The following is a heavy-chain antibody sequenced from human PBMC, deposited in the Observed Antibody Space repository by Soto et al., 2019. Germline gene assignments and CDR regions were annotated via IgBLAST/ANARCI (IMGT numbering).Heavy chain of an antibody. CDR3: ARGFRSSWYFSDY. CDR2: IWYDGSNK. Sequence: GGSLRLSCAASGFTFSSYGMHWVRQAPGKGLEWVAVIWYDGSNKYYADSVKGRFTISRDNSRNTLYLQMNSLRAEDTAVYYCARGFRSSWYFSDYWGQGTLVNVSS. CDR1: GFTFSSYG. D-gene: IGHD6-13*01. V-gene: IGHV3-33*01. J-gene: IGHJ4*02.